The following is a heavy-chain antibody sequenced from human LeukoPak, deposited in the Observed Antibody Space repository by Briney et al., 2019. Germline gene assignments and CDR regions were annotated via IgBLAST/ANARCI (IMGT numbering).Heavy chain of an antibody. J-gene: IGHJ4*02. CDR2: MNPNSGNT. CDR1: GYTFTSYD. Sequence: ASVKVSCKASGYTFTSYDINWVRQATGQGLEWMGWMNPNSGNTGYAQKFQGRVTMTRNTSISTAYMELGSLRSEDTAVYYCARGTRYYGSGSYYYWGQGTLVTVSS. V-gene: IGHV1-8*01. CDR3: ARGTRYYGSGSYYY. D-gene: IGHD3-10*01.